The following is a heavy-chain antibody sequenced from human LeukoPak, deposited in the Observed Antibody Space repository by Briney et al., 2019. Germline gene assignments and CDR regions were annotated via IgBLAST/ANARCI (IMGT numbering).Heavy chain of an antibody. Sequence: ASVKVSCKASGYTFTGYFIHWVRQAPGQGLEWMGWINPNTGGTIYAQKFQGRVTMTRDTSISTAYMDLTRLTSDDTAVYYCARPSPVSGATPSNYWCQGTLVTVSS. CDR2: INPNTGGT. D-gene: IGHD2-15*01. CDR1: GYTFTGYF. J-gene: IGHJ4*02. CDR3: ARPSPVSGATPSNY. V-gene: IGHV1-2*02.